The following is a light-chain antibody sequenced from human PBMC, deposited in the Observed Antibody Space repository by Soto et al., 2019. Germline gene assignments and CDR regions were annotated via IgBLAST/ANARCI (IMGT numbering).Light chain of an antibody. V-gene: IGKV1-39*01. Sequence: DIQTTQSPSSLSASVEDRVIITCRASQSISNHLNWYQQKPGKAPKLLIFAASSLHSGVPSRFSGSGSGTDCTLTISSLQPEDFATYYCQQSYSTLRFGQGTRLDIK. CDR2: AAS. J-gene: IGKJ5*01. CDR1: QSISNH. CDR3: QQSYSTLR.